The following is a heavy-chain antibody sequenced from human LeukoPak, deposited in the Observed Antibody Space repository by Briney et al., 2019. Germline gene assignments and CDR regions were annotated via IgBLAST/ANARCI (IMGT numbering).Heavy chain of an antibody. Sequence: TGGSLRLSCAASGFTSSNYGMHWVRQAPGKGLEWVTFIRYDGSDKYYADSVEGRFIISRDNNKNMLYLQMNSLRVEDTAVHYCARDRTTLDYWGQGALVTVSS. CDR3: ARDRTTLDY. CDR2: IRYDGSDK. CDR1: GFTSSNYG. D-gene: IGHD4-11*01. V-gene: IGHV3-30*02. J-gene: IGHJ4*02.